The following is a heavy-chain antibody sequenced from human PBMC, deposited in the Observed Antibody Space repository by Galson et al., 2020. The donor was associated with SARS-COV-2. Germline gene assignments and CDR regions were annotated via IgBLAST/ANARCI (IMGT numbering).Heavy chain of an antibody. V-gene: IGHV3-74*03. D-gene: IGHD3-9*01. CDR2: ITNDGSTT. CDR1: GFTFSSYW. J-gene: IGHJ4*02. Sequence: GGSLRLSCAASGFTFSSYWMHWVRQAPGKGLVWVSRITNDGSTTSYADSVKGRFTISRDNAKNTVYLQMNSQRAEDTAVYYCSRDILTTPYYWGQGALVTVSS. CDR3: SRDILTTPYY.